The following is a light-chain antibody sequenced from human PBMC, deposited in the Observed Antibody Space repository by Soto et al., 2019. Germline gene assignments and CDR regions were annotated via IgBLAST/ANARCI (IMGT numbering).Light chain of an antibody. CDR3: QQYNNWPPLT. J-gene: IGKJ4*01. CDR1: QSFSSN. CDR2: GAS. V-gene: IGKV3-15*01. Sequence: EIVMTQSPATLSVSPGERATLSCRASQSFSSNLAWYQQKPGQAPRLLIYGASTRATGIPARFSGSGSGTEFTLTISSLQSEHFAVYYCQQYNNWPPLTFGGGSKVDIX.